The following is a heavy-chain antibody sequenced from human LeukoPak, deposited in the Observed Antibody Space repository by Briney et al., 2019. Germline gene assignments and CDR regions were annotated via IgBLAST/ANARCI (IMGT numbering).Heavy chain of an antibody. V-gene: IGHV1-2*06. CDR2: IIPSSGAT. D-gene: IGHD2-21*01. CDR3: ARGISGGFDI. J-gene: IGHJ3*02. CDR1: GYIFTAYD. Sequence: ASVKVSCKASGYIFTAYDLHWVRQAPGQGLEWMGRIIPSSGATNYAQNFQGRVTLTRDTSISTAYMELSRLSPDDTAVYYCARGISGGFDIWGQGTMVTVSS.